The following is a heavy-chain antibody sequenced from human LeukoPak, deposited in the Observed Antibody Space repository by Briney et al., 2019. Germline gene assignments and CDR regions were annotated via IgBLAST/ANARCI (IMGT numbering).Heavy chain of an antibody. J-gene: IGHJ1*01. CDR2: INPSGGST. CDR3: ARDLMRYYDSSGYSGIQH. Sequence: ASVKVSCKTSGYSFTSYYIHWVRQAPGQGLEWMGVINPSGGSTSYTQKFQGRVTMTRDTPTSTVYMELSSLTSEDTAVYYCARDLMRYYDSSGYSGIQHWGQGTLVTVSS. D-gene: IGHD3-22*01. CDR1: GYSFTSYY. V-gene: IGHV1-46*01.